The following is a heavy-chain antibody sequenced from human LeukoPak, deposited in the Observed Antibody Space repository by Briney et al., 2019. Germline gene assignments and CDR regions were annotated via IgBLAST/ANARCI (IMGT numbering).Heavy chain of an antibody. V-gene: IGHV3-74*01. Sequence: GGSLRLSCAASGFTFGTYWMHWVRQAPGKGLEWLSRINNDGSTTSYADSVKGRFTISRDNANNTLYLQMNSLRDEDTAVYYCASSPILVWDWGRGTLVTVSS. J-gene: IGHJ4*02. CDR2: INNDGSTT. CDR3: ASSPILVWD. CDR1: GFTFGTYW. D-gene: IGHD3-22*01.